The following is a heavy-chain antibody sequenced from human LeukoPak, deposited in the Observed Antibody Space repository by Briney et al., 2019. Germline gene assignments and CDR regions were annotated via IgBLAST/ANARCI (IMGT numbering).Heavy chain of an antibody. D-gene: IGHD3-22*01. CDR1: GGSICSGDYY. V-gene: IGHV4-30-4*01. CDR3: AGYFHDGSRYSNWVDP. J-gene: IGHJ5*02. CDR2: IHYSGRT. Sequence: PSQTLSLSCTVSGGSICSGDYYWSWIRQPPGKGLEWIGHIHYSGRTDSNLSLRSRVTISVDTSKNEFSLKLSSVTAADTAVYYCAGYFHDGSRYSNWVDPWGQGTLVTVSS.